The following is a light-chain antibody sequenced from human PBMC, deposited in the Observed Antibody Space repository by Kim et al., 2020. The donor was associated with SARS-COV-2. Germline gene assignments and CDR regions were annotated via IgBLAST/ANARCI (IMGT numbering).Light chain of an antibody. CDR3: NSRVRSGDHVV. CDR2: GKY. Sequence: SSELTQDPAVSVALGQTVRLTCQGDSLRNYYATWYQQRPGQAPVLVLYGKYNRPSGIPDRFSGSASGNTASLTITGAHAEDEADYYCNSRVRSGDHVVFG. J-gene: IGLJ3*02. CDR1: SLRNYY. V-gene: IGLV3-19*01.